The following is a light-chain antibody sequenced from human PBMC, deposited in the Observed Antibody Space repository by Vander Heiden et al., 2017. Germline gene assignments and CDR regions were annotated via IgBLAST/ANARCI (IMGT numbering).Light chain of an antibody. CDR1: SGHSSYA. CDR2: LSSDGSH. CDR3: QTWGTGIQV. Sequence: VLTQSPPASASLCPSVKLTRPLSSGHSSYAIACHQQRPEKGPRYLMKLSSDGSHNKGDGFPERFSGSSSGAERYLTISSFQSEDEADYYCQTWGTGIQVFGGGTKLPVL. V-gene: IGLV4-69*01. J-gene: IGLJ2*01.